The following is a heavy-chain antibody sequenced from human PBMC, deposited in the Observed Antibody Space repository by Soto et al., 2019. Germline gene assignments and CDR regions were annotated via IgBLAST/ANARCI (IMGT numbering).Heavy chain of an antibody. CDR1: GDSVSSNSAA. J-gene: IGHJ6*02. D-gene: IGHD2-15*01. CDR3: AREDIVVVVAATPTSYYYYGMDV. CDR2: TYYRSKWYN. V-gene: IGHV6-1*01. Sequence: SQTLSLTCAISGDSVSSNSAAWNWIRQFPSRGLEWLGRTYYRSKWYNDYAVSVKSRITINPDTSKNQFSLQLNSVTPEDTAVYYCAREDIVVVVAATPTSYYYYGMDVWGQGTTVTVSS.